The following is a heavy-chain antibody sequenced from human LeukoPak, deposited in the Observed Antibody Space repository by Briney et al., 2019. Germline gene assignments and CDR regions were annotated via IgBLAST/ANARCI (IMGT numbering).Heavy chain of an antibody. D-gene: IGHD2-15*01. V-gene: IGHV1-18*01. J-gene: IGHJ6*03. Sequence: ASVKVSCKASGYTFTSYGISWVRQAPGQGLEWMGWISAYNGNTNYAQKLQGRVTMTTDTSTSTAYMELRSLRSDDTAVYYCARVGGYCSGGSCSTEIYYYYYMDVWGKGTTVTVSS. CDR2: ISAYNGNT. CDR3: ARVGGYCSGGSCSTEIYYYYYMDV. CDR1: GYTFTSYG.